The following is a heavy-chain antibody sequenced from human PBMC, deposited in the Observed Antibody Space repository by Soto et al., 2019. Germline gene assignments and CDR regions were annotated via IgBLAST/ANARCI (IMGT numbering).Heavy chain of an antibody. D-gene: IGHD1-1*01. J-gene: IGHJ6*02. Sequence: GGSLRLSCAASGFTFDDYTMHWVRQAPGKGLEWVSLISWDGGSTYYADSVKGRFTISRDNSKNSLYLQMNSLRTEDTALYYCAKDIRRGYADYYYYGMDVWGQGTTVTVSS. CDR3: AKDIRRGYADYYYYGMDV. V-gene: IGHV3-43*01. CDR2: ISWDGGST. CDR1: GFTFDDYT.